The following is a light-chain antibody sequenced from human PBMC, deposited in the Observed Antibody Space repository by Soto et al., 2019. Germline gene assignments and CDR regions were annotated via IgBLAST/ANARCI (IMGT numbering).Light chain of an antibody. CDR2: GAS. Sequence: EIVFTHSPCTLSLSPVERATLSFRASQSVSSSYLAWYQQNPGQAPRLLISGASSRATGIPDRLTRSGSATGSTPTLSRLEPEDFAVYPCHKYGRSPRNFGQGTRLEIK. V-gene: IGKV3-20*01. CDR3: HKYGRSPRN. J-gene: IGKJ5*01. CDR1: QSVSSSY.